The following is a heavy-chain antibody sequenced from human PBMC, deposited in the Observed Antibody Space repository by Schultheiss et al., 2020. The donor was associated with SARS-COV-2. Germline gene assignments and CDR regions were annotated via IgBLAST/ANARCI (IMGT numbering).Heavy chain of an antibody. V-gene: IGHV4-61*02. J-gene: IGHJ4*02. CDR1: GYSISSGYY. CDR2: IYTSGST. Sequence: SETLSLTCTVSGYSISSGYYWGWIRQPAGKGLEWIGRIYTSGSTNYNPSLKSRVTISVDTSKNQFSLKLSSVTAADTAVYYCARLPRTLYYDSSGQFDYWGQGTLVTVSS. D-gene: IGHD3-22*01. CDR3: ARLPRTLYYDSSGQFDY.